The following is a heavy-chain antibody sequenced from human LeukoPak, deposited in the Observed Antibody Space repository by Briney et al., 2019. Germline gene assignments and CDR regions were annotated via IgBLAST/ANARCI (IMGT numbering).Heavy chain of an antibody. V-gene: IGHV3-30*18. Sequence: GGCLKLSCAAPGFTFGNYGMHWVRQAPGKGLEWGAVISYDGSNKYYADSVKGRFTISRDKSKNTVYLQMNSLRAEDTAVYYCAKAKIVGAIGDDVFDIWGQGTMVTVSS. CDR1: GFTFGNYG. D-gene: IGHD1-26*01. J-gene: IGHJ3*02. CDR3: AKAKIVGAIGDDVFDI. CDR2: ISYDGSNK.